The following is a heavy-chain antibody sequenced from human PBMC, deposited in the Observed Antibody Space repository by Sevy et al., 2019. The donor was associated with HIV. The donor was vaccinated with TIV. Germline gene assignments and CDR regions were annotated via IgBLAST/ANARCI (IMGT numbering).Heavy chain of an antibody. CDR3: VKEGGGEGGDH. J-gene: IGHJ4*02. Sequence: GGSLRLSCAASGFSFSSYGMHWVRQAPGKGLEWMSYIQYDGSNKDYADSVKGRFTITRENPKNTLYVQINSLRVEDTAVFYCVKEGGGEGGDHWGQGTLVTVSS. D-gene: IGHD2-21*01. CDR1: GFSFSSYG. V-gene: IGHV3-30*02. CDR2: IQYDGSNK.